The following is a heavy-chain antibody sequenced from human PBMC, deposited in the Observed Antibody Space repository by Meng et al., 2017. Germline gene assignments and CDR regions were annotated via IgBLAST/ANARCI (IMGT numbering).Heavy chain of an antibody. V-gene: IGHV3-21*01. J-gene: IGHJ4*02. CDR1: GFTFMSYS. CDR3: ARGGVGATDY. Sequence: GQVLVSGGALGNPGGPQSLSCAASGFTFMSYSMTGGRQAPGKGLEWVSSISSSSSYIYYADSVKGRFTISRDNAKNSLYLQMNSLRAEDTAVYYCARGGVGATDYWGQGTLVTVSS. CDR2: ISSSSSYI. D-gene: IGHD1-26*01.